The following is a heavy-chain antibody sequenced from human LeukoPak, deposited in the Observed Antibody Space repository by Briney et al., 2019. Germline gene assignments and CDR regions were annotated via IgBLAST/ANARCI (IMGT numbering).Heavy chain of an antibody. CDR1: GFTFSSYA. CDR2: ISGSVIST. J-gene: IGHJ4*02. V-gene: IGHV3-23*01. Sequence: GGSLRLSCAASGFTFSSYAMSWVRQAPGKGLEWVSGISGSVISTYYADPVKGRFTISRDNSKNTLYLQMNSLRAEDTAVYYCANRGAEVGATVAPGDYWGQGTLVTVSS. D-gene: IGHD1-26*01. CDR3: ANRGAEVGATVAPGDY.